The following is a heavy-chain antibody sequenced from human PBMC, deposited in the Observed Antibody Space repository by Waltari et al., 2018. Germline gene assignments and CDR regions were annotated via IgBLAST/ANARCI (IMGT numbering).Heavy chain of an antibody. J-gene: IGHJ6*02. CDR3: AKEVRVSGTTLYSDGMDV. V-gene: IGHV3-30*18. Sequence: QVQLVESGGGVVQPGRSLSLSLQASRFIFGSFGSPWVRQAPGKGLESVAIISFDGSNKQYADSVNGRFTISRDNYKNMLYLQMNSLKAEDTAVYYCAKEVRVSGTTLYSDGMDVWGQGTTVTVSS. CDR1: RFIFGSFG. D-gene: IGHD1-20*01. CDR2: ISFDGSNK.